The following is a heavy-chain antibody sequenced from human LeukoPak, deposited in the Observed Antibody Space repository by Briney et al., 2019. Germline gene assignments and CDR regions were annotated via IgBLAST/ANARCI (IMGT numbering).Heavy chain of an antibody. CDR3: ARVQAELALNNAFDF. CDR2: IYYSGAT. Sequence: SETLSLTCTVSGGSISSYYWSWIRQPPGKGLEWIGNIYYSGATNYNPSLKSRITISVDTSRNQFSLKLSSVTAADTAMYYCARVQAELALNNAFDFWGQGTMVTVSS. CDR1: GGSISSYY. J-gene: IGHJ3*01. V-gene: IGHV4-59*01. D-gene: IGHD1-7*01.